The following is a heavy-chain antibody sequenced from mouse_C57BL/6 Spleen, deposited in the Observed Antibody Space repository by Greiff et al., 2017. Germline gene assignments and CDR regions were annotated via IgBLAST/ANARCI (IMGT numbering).Heavy chain of an antibody. D-gene: IGHD2-1*01. CDR2: LNSDCGST. Sequence: EVNVVDSGGGLVQPGESLKLSCESNEYEFPSHDMSWVRKTPEKRLELVAALNSDCGSTYYPDTMERRFIIYRANTKKTLYLRRGRLRSEGTALYDCARYGNSGAWFAYWGQGTLVTVSA. V-gene: IGHV5-2*01. J-gene: IGHJ3*01. CDR1: EYEFPSHD. CDR3: ARYGNSGAWFAY.